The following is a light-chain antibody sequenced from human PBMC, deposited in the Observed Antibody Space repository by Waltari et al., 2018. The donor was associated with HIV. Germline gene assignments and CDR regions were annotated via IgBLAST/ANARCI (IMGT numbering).Light chain of an antibody. V-gene: IGLV2-8*01. CDR1: SSDVGGYNY. CDR3: SSHAGSKVV. Sequence: QSALTQPPSASGSPGQSVTLSCTGTSSDVGGYNYVSWHQQHPGKAPKRMIYDVIKRPLGVPYRFSGSKSGNTASLTVSGLQPEDEADYYCSSHAGSKVVFGGGTRLTVL. CDR2: DVI. J-gene: IGLJ2*01.